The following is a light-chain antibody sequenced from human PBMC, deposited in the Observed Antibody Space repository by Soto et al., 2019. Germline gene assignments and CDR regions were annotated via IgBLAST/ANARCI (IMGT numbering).Light chain of an antibody. CDR3: QQYGGSPYT. J-gene: IGKJ2*01. V-gene: IGKV3-20*01. Sequence: EIVLTQSPGTLSLSPGERATLSCRASQSVSSSYLAWYQQKPGQAPTLLIFGASIRATDIPDRISGSGSGTEFTLTVSRLEPEDFAVYHCQQYGGSPYTFGQGTKVDIK. CDR1: QSVSSSY. CDR2: GAS.